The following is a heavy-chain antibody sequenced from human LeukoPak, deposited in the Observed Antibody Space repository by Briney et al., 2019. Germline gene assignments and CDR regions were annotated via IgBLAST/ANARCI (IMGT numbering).Heavy chain of an antibody. D-gene: IGHD4-17*01. Sequence: GGSLRLSCAASGFTVSSNYMSWVRQAPAKGLEWVSFIYSGGSTYYADSVKGRFTISRDNSKNTLYLQMNSLRAEDTAVYYCAREMVDYGDYYFDYWGQGTLVTVSS. CDR1: GFTVSSNY. CDR3: AREMVDYGDYYFDY. CDR2: IYSGGST. J-gene: IGHJ4*02. V-gene: IGHV3-53*01.